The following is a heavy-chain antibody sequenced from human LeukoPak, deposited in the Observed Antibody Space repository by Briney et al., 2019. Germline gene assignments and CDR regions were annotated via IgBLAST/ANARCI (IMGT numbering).Heavy chain of an antibody. D-gene: IGHD3-10*01. J-gene: IGHJ5*02. CDR3: ARLGVTMVRSPSGFGP. CDR2: IYCSGST. Sequence: PSETLSLTCTVSGGSISSSSYYWGWIRQPPGKGLEWIGSIYCSGSTYYNPSLKSRVTISVDTSKNQFSLKLSSVTAADTAVYYCARLGVTMVRSPSGFGPWGQGTLVTVSS. CDR1: GGSISSSSYY. V-gene: IGHV4-39*01.